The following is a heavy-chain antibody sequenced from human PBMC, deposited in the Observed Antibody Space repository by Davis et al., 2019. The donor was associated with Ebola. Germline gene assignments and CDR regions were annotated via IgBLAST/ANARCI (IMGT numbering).Heavy chain of an antibody. V-gene: IGHV1-46*01. D-gene: IGHD3-22*01. J-gene: IGHJ6*02. CDR3: ARDQGVIVVVITTIYGMDV. CDR1: GYTFTSYY. CDR2: INPSGGST. Sequence: ASVKVSCKASGYTFTSYYMHWVRQAPGQGLEWMGIINPSGGSTSYAQKFQGRVTMTRDTSTSTVYMELSSLRSEDTAVYYCARDQGVIVVVITTIYGMDVWGQGTTVTVSS.